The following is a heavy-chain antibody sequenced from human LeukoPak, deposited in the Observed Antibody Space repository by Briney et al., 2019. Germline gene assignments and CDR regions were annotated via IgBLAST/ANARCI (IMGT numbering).Heavy chain of an antibody. CDR3: ARERGGGNIVVVPAAISCWFDP. V-gene: IGHV1-69*13. CDR2: IIPIFGTA. D-gene: IGHD2-2*01. Sequence: SVKVSCKASGGTFSSYAISWVRQAPGQGLEWMGGIIPIFGTANYAQKFQGRVTITADESTSTAYMELSSLRSEDMAVYYCARERGGGNIVVVPAAISCWFDPWGQGTLVTVSS. CDR1: GGTFSSYA. J-gene: IGHJ5*02.